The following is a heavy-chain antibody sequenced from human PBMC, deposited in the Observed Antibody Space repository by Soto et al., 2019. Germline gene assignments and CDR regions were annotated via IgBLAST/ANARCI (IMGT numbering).Heavy chain of an antibody. CDR2: VHYTGST. Sequence: SEALSLTCTVSGGSISSYYWSWIRQPPGKGLEWIGYVHYTGSTNYNPSLKSRVTMSVDSSKNQFSLKVSSVTAADTAVYYCARHLYSGTTSGYNRYWGQGALVTV. V-gene: IGHV4-59*08. J-gene: IGHJ4*02. D-gene: IGHD5-12*01. CDR3: ARHLYSGTTSGYNRY. CDR1: GGSISSYY.